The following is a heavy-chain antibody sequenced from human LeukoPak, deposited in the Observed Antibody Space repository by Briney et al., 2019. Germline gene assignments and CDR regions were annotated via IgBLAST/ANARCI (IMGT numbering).Heavy chain of an antibody. J-gene: IGHJ6*03. CDR2: INHSGST. CDR1: GFTFSSYS. CDR3: ARHHRGYYGSGSYYIPSSTYYMDV. Sequence: PGGPLRLSCAASGFTFSSYSMTWVRQAPGKGLEWIGEINHSGSTNYNPSLKSRVTISVDTSKNQFSLKLSSVTAADTAVYYCARHHRGYYGSGSYYIPSSTYYMDVWGKGTTVTISS. D-gene: IGHD3-10*01. V-gene: IGHV4-34*01.